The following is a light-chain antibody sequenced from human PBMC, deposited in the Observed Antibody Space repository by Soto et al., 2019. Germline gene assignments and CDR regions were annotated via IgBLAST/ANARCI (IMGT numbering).Light chain of an antibody. J-gene: IGLJ1*01. Sequence: QSVLTQPASVSGSPGQSITISCTGTGSDVGGYVFVSWYQQYPGKAPKLIIFEVSDRPSGVSNRFTGSKSGNTASLTISGLHPEDEADYYCSSYTSSSTLVFGTGTKLTVL. CDR1: GSDVGGYVF. CDR3: SSYTSSSTLV. V-gene: IGLV2-14*01. CDR2: EVS.